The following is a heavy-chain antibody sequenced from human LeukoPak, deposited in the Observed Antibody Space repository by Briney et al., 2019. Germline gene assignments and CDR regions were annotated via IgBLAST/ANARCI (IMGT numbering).Heavy chain of an antibody. CDR1: GFTFTNYA. Sequence: GGSLRLSCVASGFTFTNYALSWVRHARGKVLEWVLAFSGSGSSTYYADSVKGWFTISRDNSKNTLYLQMNSLRAEDTAVYYCAKDFGVVVTAIPVYFQHWGQGTLVTVSS. CDR3: AKDFGVVVTAIPVYFQH. CDR2: FSGSGSST. J-gene: IGHJ1*01. V-gene: IGHV3-23*01. D-gene: IGHD2-21*02.